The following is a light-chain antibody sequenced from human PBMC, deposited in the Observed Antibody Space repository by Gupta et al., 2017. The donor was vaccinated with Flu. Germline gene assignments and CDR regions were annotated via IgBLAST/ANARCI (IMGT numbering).Light chain of an antibody. CDR2: QTN. Sequence: IANNYVSWYQQLPGTAPKLLILQTNKRPSGIPDRFSGSKSGTSATLGITGLQTGDEADYFCGPWDSSLSGWVFGGGTKLTVL. V-gene: IGLV1-51*02. CDR3: GPWDSSLSGWV. J-gene: IGLJ3*02. CDR1: IANNY.